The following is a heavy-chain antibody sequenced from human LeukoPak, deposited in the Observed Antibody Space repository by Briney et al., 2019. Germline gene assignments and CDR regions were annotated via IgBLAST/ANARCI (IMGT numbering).Heavy chain of an antibody. CDR1: GYTFTSYY. Sequence: ASVKVSCKASGYTFTSYYMHWVRQAPGQGLEWMGIINPSGGSTSYAQKFQGRVTMTRDTSTSTVYMGLSSLRSEDTAVYYCARSQGLAVAGTRKVLGYWGQGTLVTVSS. V-gene: IGHV1-46*01. CDR3: ARSQGLAVAGTRKVLGY. D-gene: IGHD6-19*01. J-gene: IGHJ4*02. CDR2: INPSGGST.